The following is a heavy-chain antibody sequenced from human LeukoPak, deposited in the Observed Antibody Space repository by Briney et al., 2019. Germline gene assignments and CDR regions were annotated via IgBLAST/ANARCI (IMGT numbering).Heavy chain of an antibody. CDR3: ARDQVLMPHDC. Sequence: GGSLRLSCAASGFTFSSYTMNWVRQAPGKWLEWVSSISTSSGYIYYADSVKGRFTISRDNAKNSLYLQMNSLRAEDTAVYYCARDQVLMPHDCWGQGTLVTVSS. V-gene: IGHV3-21*01. CDR2: ISTSSGYI. J-gene: IGHJ4*02. D-gene: IGHD2-2*01. CDR1: GFTFSSYT.